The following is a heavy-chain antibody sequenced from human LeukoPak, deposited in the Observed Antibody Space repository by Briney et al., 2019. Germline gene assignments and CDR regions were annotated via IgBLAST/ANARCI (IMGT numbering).Heavy chain of an antibody. D-gene: IGHD6-19*01. CDR1: GFTFSSYA. Sequence: PGGSLRLSCAASGFTFSSYAMGWVRQAPGKGLEWVSAISGSGGSTYYADSVKGRFTISRDNSKNTLYLQMNSLRAEDTAVYYCAKAGRGWYYFDYWGQGTLVTVSS. J-gene: IGHJ4*02. CDR2: ISGSGGST. CDR3: AKAGRGWYYFDY. V-gene: IGHV3-23*01.